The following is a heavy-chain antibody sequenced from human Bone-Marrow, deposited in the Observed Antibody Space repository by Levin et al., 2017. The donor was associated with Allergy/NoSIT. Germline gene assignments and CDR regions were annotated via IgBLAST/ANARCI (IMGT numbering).Heavy chain of an antibody. CDR3: ARDLHSSGYRDAFDI. CDR1: GYTFTSYY. D-gene: IGHD3-22*01. Sequence: ASVKVSCKASGYTFTSYYMHWVRQAHGQGLEWMGIINPSGGSTSYAQKFQGRVTMTRDTSTSTVYMELSSLRSEDTAVYYCARDLHSSGYRDAFDIWGQGTMVTVSS. J-gene: IGHJ3*02. CDR2: INPSGGST. V-gene: IGHV1-46*01.